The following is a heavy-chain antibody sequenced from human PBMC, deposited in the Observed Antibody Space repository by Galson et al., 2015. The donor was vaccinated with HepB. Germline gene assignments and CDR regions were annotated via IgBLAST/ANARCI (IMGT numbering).Heavy chain of an antibody. V-gene: IGHV3-23*01. D-gene: IGHD2-21*02. CDR1: GFTFSSYA. Sequence: SLRLSCAASGFTFSSYAMSWVRQAPGKGLEWVSAISGSGGSTYYADSVKGRFTISRDNSKNTLYLQMNSLRAEDTAVYYCAKDFYSSIRCGGDCYSNYFDYWGQGTPVTVSS. CDR2: ISGSGGST. J-gene: IGHJ4*02. CDR3: AKDFYSSIRCGGDCYSNYFDY.